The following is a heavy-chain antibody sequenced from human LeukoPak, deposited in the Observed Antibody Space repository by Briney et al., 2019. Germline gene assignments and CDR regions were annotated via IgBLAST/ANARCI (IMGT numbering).Heavy chain of an antibody. CDR2: IYTSGST. Sequence: SETLSLTCTVSGGSISSYYWSWIRQPAGKGLEWIGRIYTSGSTNYNPSLKSRVTMSVDTSKNQFSLKLSSVTAADTAVYYCAREGLEGNGYYYYYMDVWGKGTTVTVSS. D-gene: IGHD2-8*01. V-gene: IGHV4-4*07. CDR1: GGSISSYY. J-gene: IGHJ6*03. CDR3: AREGLEGNGYYYYYMDV.